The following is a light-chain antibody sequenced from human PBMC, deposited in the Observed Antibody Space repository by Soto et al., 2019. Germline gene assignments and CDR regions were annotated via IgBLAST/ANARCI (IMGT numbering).Light chain of an antibody. V-gene: IGKV1-5*03. CDR3: QQYNSYSPWT. CDR2: KAS. J-gene: IGKJ1*01. CDR1: QKISSW. Sequence: DIQMTQSPSTLSASVGDRVTITCRTSQKISSWLAWYQQKPGQAPKLLIYKASSLESGVPSRFSGSGSGTEFTLIISSLQPDDFASYYCQQYNSYSPWTFGQGTKVEV.